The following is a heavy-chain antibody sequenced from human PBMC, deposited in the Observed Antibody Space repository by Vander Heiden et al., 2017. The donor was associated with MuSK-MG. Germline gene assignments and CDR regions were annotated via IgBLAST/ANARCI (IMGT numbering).Heavy chain of an antibody. V-gene: IGHV3-30*02. D-gene: IGHD1-26*01. CDR3: AKQGGRVGATYYFDY. J-gene: IGHJ4*02. CDR1: GFTFSSYG. Sequence: QVQLVESGGGVVQPGGSLRLSCAASGFTFSSYGMHWVRQAPGKGLEWVAFIRYDGSNKYYADSVKGRFTISRDNSKNTLYLQMNSLRAEDTAVYYCAKQGGRVGATYYFDYWGQGTLVTVSS. CDR2: IRYDGSNK.